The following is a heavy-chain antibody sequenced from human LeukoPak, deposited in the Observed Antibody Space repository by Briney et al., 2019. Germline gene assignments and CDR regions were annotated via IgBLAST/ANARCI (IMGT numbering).Heavy chain of an antibody. CDR2: ISGSSSFI. Sequence: GRSLRLSCAASGFTFSTYSMNWVRQAPGKGLEWVSSISGSSSFIYYADSVKGRFTISRDNAKNSLYLQMNSLRAEDTAVYYCARGGSTSSSSHFHHWGQGTLVTVSS. J-gene: IGHJ1*01. D-gene: IGHD6-6*01. V-gene: IGHV3-21*01. CDR3: ARGGSTSSSSHFHH. CDR1: GFTFSTYS.